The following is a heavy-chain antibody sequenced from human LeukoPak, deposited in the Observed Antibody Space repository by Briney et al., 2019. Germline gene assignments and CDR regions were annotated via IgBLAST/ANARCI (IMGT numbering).Heavy chain of an antibody. CDR2: INAGNGNT. CDR3: ATESIVGAFDY. D-gene: IGHD1-26*01. J-gene: IGHJ4*02. CDR1: GYTFTSYA. Sequence: ASVKVSCKASGYTFTSYAMHWVRQAPGQRLEWMGWINAGNGNTKYSQKFQGRVTITRDTSASTAYMELSSLRSEDTAVYYCATESIVGAFDYWGQGTLVTVSS. V-gene: IGHV1-3*01.